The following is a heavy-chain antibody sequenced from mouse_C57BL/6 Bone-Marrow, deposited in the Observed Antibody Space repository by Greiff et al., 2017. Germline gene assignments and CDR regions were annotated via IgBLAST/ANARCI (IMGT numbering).Heavy chain of an antibody. V-gene: IGHV1-50*01. D-gene: IGHD2-3*01. CDR1: GYNFTSYW. CDR3: AKGGYYEAWFAY. Sequence: VQLQQPGAELVKPGASVKLSCKASGYNFTSYWMQWVKQRPGQGLEWIGEIDPSDSYTNYNQKFKGKATLTVDTSSITAYMQLSSLTSEDSAVYCCAKGGYYEAWFAYWGQGTLVTVSA. CDR2: IDPSDSYT. J-gene: IGHJ3*01.